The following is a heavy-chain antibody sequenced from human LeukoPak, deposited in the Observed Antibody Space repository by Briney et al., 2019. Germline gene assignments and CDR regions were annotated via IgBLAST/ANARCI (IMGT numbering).Heavy chain of an antibody. CDR3: ARALRGTAMVAY. Sequence: SETLSLTCTVSGGSISSYYWSWIRQPPGKGLEWIGYIYYSGSTNYNPSLKSRVTISVDTSKNQFSLKLSSVTAADTAVYYCARALRGTAMVAYWGQGTLVTVSS. CDR1: GGSISSYY. J-gene: IGHJ4*02. D-gene: IGHD5-18*01. CDR2: IYYSGST. V-gene: IGHV4-59*01.